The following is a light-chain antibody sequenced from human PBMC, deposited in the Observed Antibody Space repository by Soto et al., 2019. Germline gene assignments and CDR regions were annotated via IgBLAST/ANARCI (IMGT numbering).Light chain of an antibody. Sequence: QSALTQPASVSASPGQSITISCTGTSSDIGGYIYVSWYQHHPGKAPRLMIYEGSKRPSGVSNRFSGSKSGNTASLTISGLQAEDEADYYCCSYAGSSTYVFGTGTKLTVL. CDR3: CSYAGSSTYV. J-gene: IGLJ1*01. CDR2: EGS. CDR1: SSDIGGYIY. V-gene: IGLV2-23*01.